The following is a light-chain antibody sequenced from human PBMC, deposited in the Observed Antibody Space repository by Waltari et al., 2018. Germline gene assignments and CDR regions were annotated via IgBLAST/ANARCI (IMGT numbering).Light chain of an antibody. CDR2: DVN. J-gene: IGLJ2*01. CDR1: SSDVGGDDS. CDR3: SSQSTKNGVI. V-gene: IGLV2-14*03. Sequence: QSALTQPASLSGSPGQSITIPCTGSSSDVGGDDSVSWYADHPGQAPKVIIYDVNKRPSGVSDRFSGSKSGNTASLTISGLQAEDEATFYCSSQSTKNGVIFGGGTKVTVL.